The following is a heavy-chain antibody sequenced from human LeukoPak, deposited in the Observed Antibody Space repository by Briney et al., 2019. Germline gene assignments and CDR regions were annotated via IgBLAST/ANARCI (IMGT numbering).Heavy chain of an antibody. V-gene: IGHV3-66*01. D-gene: IGHD2/OR15-2a*01. CDR1: GLTVSNNY. CDR2: LYVDGST. J-gene: IGHJ4*02. Sequence: PGGSLRLSCAASGLTVSNNYLSWVRQAPGKGLEWVSGLYVDGSTYYADYVKGRFTISRDNSKKMMYLQMNRLRADDTAVYYCARDVSSRHLDYWGQGTLVTVSS. CDR3: ARDVSSRHLDY.